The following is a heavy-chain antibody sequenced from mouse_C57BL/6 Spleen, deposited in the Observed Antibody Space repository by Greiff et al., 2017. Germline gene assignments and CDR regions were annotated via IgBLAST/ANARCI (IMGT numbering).Heavy chain of an antibody. Sequence: QVQLQQSGAELVRPGTSVKVSCKASGYAFTNYLIEWVKQRPGQGLEWIGVINPGSGGTNYNEKFKGKATLTADKSSSTAYMQLSSLTSEDSAVYFCARRGLRQELGYWGQGTTLTVSS. V-gene: IGHV1-54*01. CDR3: ARRGLRQELGY. CDR2: INPGSGGT. CDR1: GYAFTNYL. D-gene: IGHD2-12*01. J-gene: IGHJ2*01.